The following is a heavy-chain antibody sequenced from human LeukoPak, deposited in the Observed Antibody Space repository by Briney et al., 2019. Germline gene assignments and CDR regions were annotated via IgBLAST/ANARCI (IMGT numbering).Heavy chain of an antibody. J-gene: IGHJ6*03. D-gene: IGHD1-1*01. V-gene: IGHV1-2*02. CDR3: ARQYNWNDGDYYYYYMDV. Sequence: GASVKVSCKASGYAFTDYYTHWVRQAPGQGLEWMGWINPNSGGTNYAQKLQGRVTMTTDTSTSTAYMELRSLRSDDTAVYYCARQYNWNDGDYYYYYMDVWGKGTTVTVSS. CDR2: INPNSGGT. CDR1: GYAFTDYY.